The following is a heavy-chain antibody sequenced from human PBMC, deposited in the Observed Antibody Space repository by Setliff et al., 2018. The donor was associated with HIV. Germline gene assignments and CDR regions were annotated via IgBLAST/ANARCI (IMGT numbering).Heavy chain of an antibody. V-gene: IGHV1-18*01. CDR2: ISAYNGNT. CDR3: ARGPPIVVVPAALLTFDN. J-gene: IGHJ4*02. CDR1: GYTFTSYG. D-gene: IGHD2-2*01. Sequence: ASVKVSCKASGYTFTSYGISWVRQAPGQGLEWMGWISAYNGNTNYAQKLQGRVTMTTDTSTSTTYMELRRLRSDDTAGYYCARGPPIVVVPAALLTFDNWGQGTLVTVSS.